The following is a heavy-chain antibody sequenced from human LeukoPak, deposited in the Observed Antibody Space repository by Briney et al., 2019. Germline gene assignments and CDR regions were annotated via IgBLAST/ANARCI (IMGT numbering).Heavy chain of an antibody. V-gene: IGHV3-23*01. D-gene: IGHD3/OR15-3a*01. CDR1: EFTFSNYA. CDR3: AKWPNFWTGYLDY. CDR2: ISGSGGST. J-gene: IGHJ4*02. Sequence: SGGSLRLSCTAFEFTFSNYAMSWVRQAPGKGLEWVSVISGSGGSTYYADSVKGRFTISRDNSKDTLFLQMNSLRTEDTAVYYCAKWPNFWTGYLDYWGQGALVTVSS.